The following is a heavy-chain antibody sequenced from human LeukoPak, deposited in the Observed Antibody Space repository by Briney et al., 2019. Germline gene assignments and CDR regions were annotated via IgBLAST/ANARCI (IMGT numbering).Heavy chain of an antibody. CDR1: GFTFSVAA. Sequence: GGSLRLSCAASGFTFSVAAMNWVRQGPGAGLEWVSGIGGDGITRYTDSVQGRFTISKDISKNTLYLQMDSLRVDDTAVYYCAKDIFRWTFENWGQGTPVTVSS. J-gene: IGHJ4*02. CDR2: IGGDGIT. D-gene: IGHD2-21*01. CDR3: AKDIFRWTFEN. V-gene: IGHV3-23*01.